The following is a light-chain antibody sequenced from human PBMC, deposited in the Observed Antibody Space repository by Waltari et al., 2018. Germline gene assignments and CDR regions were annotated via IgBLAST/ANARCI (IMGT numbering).Light chain of an antibody. Sequence: SALTQPASVSGSPGQSIPISCTGTSSDVGSYNLVSWYQQHPGKAPKLMIYEVSKRPSGVSNRFSGSKSGNTASLTISGLQAEDEADYYCCSYAGSSTFVVFGGGTKLTVL. CDR1: SSDVGSYNL. J-gene: IGLJ2*01. CDR2: EVS. V-gene: IGLV2-23*02. CDR3: CSYAGSSTFVV.